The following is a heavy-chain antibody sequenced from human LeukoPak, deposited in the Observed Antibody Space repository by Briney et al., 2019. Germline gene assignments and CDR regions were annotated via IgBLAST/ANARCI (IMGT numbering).Heavy chain of an antibody. J-gene: IGHJ4*02. Sequence: PGGSLRLSCAASGFTFSSYAMHWVRQAPGKGLEWVAVISYDGSNKYYADSVKGRFTISRDNSKNTLYLQTNSLRAEDTAVYYCARATVIDYWGQGTLVTVSS. CDR3: ARATVIDY. CDR1: GFTFSSYA. CDR2: ISYDGSNK. V-gene: IGHV3-30*04. D-gene: IGHD4-17*01.